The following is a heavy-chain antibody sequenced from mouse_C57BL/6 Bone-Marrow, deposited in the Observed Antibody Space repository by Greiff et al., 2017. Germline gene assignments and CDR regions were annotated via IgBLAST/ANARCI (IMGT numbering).Heavy chain of an antibody. V-gene: IGHV1-58*01. J-gene: IGHJ4*01. D-gene: IGHD2-5*01. Sequence: VQLQQSGAELVRPGSSVKMSCKTSGYTFTSYGINWVKQRPGQGLEWVGYIYIGNGYTEYNEKFKGKTTLTSDTSSSTSYMQLSSLTSDDSAIYFCARRNYSNYVEYAMDYWGQGTSVTVSS. CDR1: GYTFTSYG. CDR2: IYIGNGYT. CDR3: ARRNYSNYVEYAMDY.